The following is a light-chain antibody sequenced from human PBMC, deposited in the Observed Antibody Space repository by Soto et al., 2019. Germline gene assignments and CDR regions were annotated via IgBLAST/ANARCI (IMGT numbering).Light chain of an antibody. CDR1: QNINNR. CDR2: DAS. Sequence: DIEMTQYPSTLSASVEDRVTITCRASQNINNRLAWYHQKPGKAPKLLIYDASSLLGGAPSRLSGSGSGTEFTLTISSMKPDDSATYYCQQYSFYSTFGHGTKVDI. CDR3: QQYSFYST. V-gene: IGKV1-5*01. J-gene: IGKJ1*01.